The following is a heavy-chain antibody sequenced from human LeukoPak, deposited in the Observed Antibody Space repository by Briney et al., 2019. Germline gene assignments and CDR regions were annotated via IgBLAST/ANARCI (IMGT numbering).Heavy chain of an antibody. J-gene: IGHJ3*02. Sequence: ASVKVSCKASGGTFSSYAISWVRQAPGQGLEWMGGIIPIFGTASYAQKFQGRVTMTRDMSTSTVYMELSSLRSEDTAVYCCALVTEMAFDIWGQGTMVTVSS. CDR2: IIPIFGTA. D-gene: IGHD3-16*02. CDR1: GGTFSSYA. CDR3: ALVTEMAFDI. V-gene: IGHV1-69*05.